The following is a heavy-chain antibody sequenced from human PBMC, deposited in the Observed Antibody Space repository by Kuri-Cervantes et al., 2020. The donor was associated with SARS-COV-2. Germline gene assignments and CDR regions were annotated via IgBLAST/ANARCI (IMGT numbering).Heavy chain of an antibody. D-gene: IGHD3-16*02. Sequence: ASVKVSCKASGYTFTSYGISWVRQAPAQGLEWMGWISAYNGNTNYAQKLQGRVTMTTDTSTSTAYMELRSLRSDDTAVYYCARVGLMITFGGVIVIPPDYWGQGTLVTVSS. CDR2: ISAYNGNT. CDR3: ARVGLMITFGGVIVIPPDY. V-gene: IGHV1-18*01. J-gene: IGHJ4*02. CDR1: GYTFTSYG.